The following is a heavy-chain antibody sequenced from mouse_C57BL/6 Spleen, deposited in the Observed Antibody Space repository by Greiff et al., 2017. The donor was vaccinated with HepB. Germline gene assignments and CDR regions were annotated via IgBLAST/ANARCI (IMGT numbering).Heavy chain of an antibody. V-gene: IGHV5-2*01. CDR2: INSDGGST. CDR1: EYEFPSHD. CDR3: ARRAPFITTVVGDWYFDV. D-gene: IGHD1-1*01. Sequence: EVQGVESGGGLVQPGESLKLSCESNEYEFPSHDMSWVRKTPEKRLELVAAINSDGGSTYYPDTMERRFIISRDNTKKTLYLQMSSLRSEDTALYYCARRAPFITTVVGDWYFDVWGTGTTVTVSS. J-gene: IGHJ1*03.